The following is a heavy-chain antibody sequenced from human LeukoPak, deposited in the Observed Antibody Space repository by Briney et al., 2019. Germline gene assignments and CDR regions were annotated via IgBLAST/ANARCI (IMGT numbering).Heavy chain of an antibody. D-gene: IGHD6-13*01. CDR2: IYFSGST. CDR1: GGSISDYW. Sequence: SETLPLTCTVSGGSISDYWWSWIRQPPGKGLEWIGCIYFSGSTNYNPSLMSRVSISVDASNNHFSLKLSSVTAADTAVYYCARGRSSWSHWGQGALATVSS. V-gene: IGHV4-59*12. J-gene: IGHJ4*02. CDR3: ARGRSSWSH.